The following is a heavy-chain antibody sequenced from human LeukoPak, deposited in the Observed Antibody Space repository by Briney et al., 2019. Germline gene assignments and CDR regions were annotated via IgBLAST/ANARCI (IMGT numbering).Heavy chain of an antibody. CDR2: IYYSGST. Sequence: SETLSLTCTVSGGSISSYYWSWIRQPPGKGLEWIGYIYYSGSTYYNPSLKSRVTISVDTSNNQLALKLSSVTAADTAVYYCAGVYISGWYAIDYWGQGTLVTVSS. V-gene: IGHV4-59*12. J-gene: IGHJ4*02. CDR3: AGVYISGWYAIDY. D-gene: IGHD6-19*01. CDR1: GGSISSYY.